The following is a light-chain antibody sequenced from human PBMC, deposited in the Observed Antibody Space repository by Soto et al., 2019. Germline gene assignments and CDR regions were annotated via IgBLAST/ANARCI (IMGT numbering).Light chain of an antibody. J-gene: IGKJ1*01. V-gene: IGKV3D-20*01. Sequence: EIVLTQSPATLSFSPGDRATLSCGASQSVSNNYLAWYQQKPGLAPRLLIYDASYRANGIPDRFSGSESGTDFTLTISRLEPEDFVVYYCQQYGSSSWTFGQGTKVDIK. CDR1: QSVSNNY. CDR3: QQYGSSSWT. CDR2: DAS.